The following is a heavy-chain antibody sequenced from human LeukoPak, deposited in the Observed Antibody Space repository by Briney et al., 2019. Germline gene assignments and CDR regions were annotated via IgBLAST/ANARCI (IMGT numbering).Heavy chain of an antibody. D-gene: IGHD1-26*01. CDR3: ATRSPHSGSFDY. CDR2: LVPSDSYT. CDR1: GYSFTSYW. J-gene: IGHJ4*02. V-gene: IGHV5-10-1*01. Sequence: GESLKISCKGSGYSFTSYWISWVRQMPGKGLEWMGRLVPSDSYTNYRPSFQGQVTISVDKSNSTAYLQWSSLKASDTAMYYCATRSPHSGSFDYWGQGTLVTVSS.